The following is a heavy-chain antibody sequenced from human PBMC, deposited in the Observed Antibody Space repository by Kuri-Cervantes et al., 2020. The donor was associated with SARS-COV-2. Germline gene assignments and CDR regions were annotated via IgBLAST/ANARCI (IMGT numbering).Heavy chain of an antibody. J-gene: IGHJ6*02. V-gene: IGHV4-59*01. D-gene: IGHD2-8*01. CDR2: IYYSGGT. CDR1: GGSMRYFY. CDR3: ARYFNDCSDGVCRTYYYYSMDV. Sequence: SETLSLTCTVSGGSMRYFYWSWIRQPPGRGLEWIGYIYYSGGTDYNPSLKSRVTISIDTSKNQLSLKLSSVTAADRAVYYCARYFNDCSDGVCRTYYYYSMDVWGQGTTVTVSS.